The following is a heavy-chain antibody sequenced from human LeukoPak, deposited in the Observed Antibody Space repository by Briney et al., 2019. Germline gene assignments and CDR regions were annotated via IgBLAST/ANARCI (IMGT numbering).Heavy chain of an antibody. D-gene: IGHD2-8*01. J-gene: IGHJ6*03. CDR2: IIPIFGTA. CDR1: GGTFSSYA. CDR3: ARLLLIGGYYYYMDV. V-gene: IGHV1-69*06. Sequence: GSSVKVSCKASGGTFSSYAISWVRQAPGQGLEWMGGIIPIFGTANYAQKFQGRVTITADKSTSTAYMELSSLRSEDTAVYYCARLLLIGGYYYYMDVWGKGTTVTVSS.